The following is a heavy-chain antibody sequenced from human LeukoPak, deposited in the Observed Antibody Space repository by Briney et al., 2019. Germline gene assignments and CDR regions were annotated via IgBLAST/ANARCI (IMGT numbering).Heavy chain of an antibody. CDR1: GFTFSSYW. CDR2: INTDGSRI. CDR3: AREAVVGSSTDAFDI. D-gene: IGHD1-26*01. Sequence: PGGSLRLSCAASGFTFSSYWMHWVRQGPGKGLVWVSRINTDGSRISYADSVKGRFTISRDNAKNTLYLQMNSLRVEDTAVYYCAREAVVGSSTDAFDIWAKGHWSPSLQ. J-gene: IGHJ3*02. V-gene: IGHV3-74*01.